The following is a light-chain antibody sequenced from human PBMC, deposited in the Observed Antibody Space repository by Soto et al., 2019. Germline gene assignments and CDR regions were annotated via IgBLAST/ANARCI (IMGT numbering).Light chain of an antibody. V-gene: IGKV3-20*01. CDR1: QRLSASD. CDR2: GVS. J-gene: IGKJ1*01. CDR3: QQYGNSPQT. Sequence: EIVLTQSPGTLSLSPGQRATLSCRASQRLSASDIAWYQQKPGQAPKFLIYGVSSRATGIPDRFSGSGSGTDFTLTISRLEPEDFAVYHCQQYGNSPQTFGQGTKVDIK.